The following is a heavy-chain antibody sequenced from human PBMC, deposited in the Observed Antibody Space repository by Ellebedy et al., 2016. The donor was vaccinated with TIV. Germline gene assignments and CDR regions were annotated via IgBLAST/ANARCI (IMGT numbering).Heavy chain of an antibody. CDR2: IAADSGNT. D-gene: IGHD6-19*01. Sequence: AASVKVSCKASGYTFISNAVHWVRQAPGQRLECMGWIAADSGNTKYSQKFQDRVTFIRDTSATTAYMELSSLRSEDTAIYYCARGYTNGWYHDYWGQGTLVTVSS. CDR3: ARGYTNGWYHDY. CDR1: GYTFISNA. J-gene: IGHJ4*02. V-gene: IGHV1-3*01.